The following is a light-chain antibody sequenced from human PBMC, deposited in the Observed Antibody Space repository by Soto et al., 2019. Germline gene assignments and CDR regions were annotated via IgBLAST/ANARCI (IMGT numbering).Light chain of an antibody. CDR1: QSVSSW. J-gene: IGKJ5*01. CDR3: QHYHGWPIT. Sequence: DIQMTQSPSTLSASVGDRVTITCRASQSVSSWLAWYQQKPGKAPKLLIYDASSLESGVPSRFSGSGSGTEFTLTISSLQSEDFAVYYCQHYHGWPITFGQGTRLEIK. CDR2: DAS. V-gene: IGKV1-5*01.